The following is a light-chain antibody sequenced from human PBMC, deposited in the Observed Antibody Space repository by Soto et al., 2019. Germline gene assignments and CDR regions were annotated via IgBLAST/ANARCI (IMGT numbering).Light chain of an antibody. J-gene: IGLJ3*02. CDR3: SSSAGIYHYLV. V-gene: IGLV1-40*01. CDR1: SSNLGAGYD. CDR2: DNT. Sequence: QPVLTQPPSMSGAPGQRVTMSCTGSSSNLGAGYDVHWYQRLPGAAPKLLIYDNTHRPSGVPNRFSGSKSGTSASLAITGLQAEDEADYYCSSSAGIYHYLVFGGGTKLTVL.